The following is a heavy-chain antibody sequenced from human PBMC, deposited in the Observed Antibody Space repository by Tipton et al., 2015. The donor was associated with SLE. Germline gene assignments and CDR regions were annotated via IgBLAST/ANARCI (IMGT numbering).Heavy chain of an antibody. CDR2: IYSGGST. V-gene: IGHV3-53*04. CDR3: ARGRGQQLVYAY. D-gene: IGHD6-13*01. CDR1: GFTVSSNY. J-gene: IGHJ4*02. Sequence: SLRLSCAASGFTVSSNYMSWVRQAPGKGLEWVSVIYSGGSTYYADSVKGRFTISRHNSKTTLYLQMNSLRAEDTAVYYCARGRGQQLVYAYWGQGTLVAVSS.